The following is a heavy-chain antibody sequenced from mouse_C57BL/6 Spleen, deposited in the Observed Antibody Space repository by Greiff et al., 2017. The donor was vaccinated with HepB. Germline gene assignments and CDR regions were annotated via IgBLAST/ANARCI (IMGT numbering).Heavy chain of an antibody. Sequence: DVKLQESGGGLVKPGGSLKLSCAASGFTFSDYGMHWVRQAPEKGLEWVAYISSGSSTIYYADTVKGRFTISRDNAKNTLFLQMTSLRSEDTAMYYCARWGYDNYYAMDYWGQGTSVTVSS. J-gene: IGHJ4*01. D-gene: IGHD2-2*01. CDR3: ARWGYDNYYAMDY. CDR1: GFTFSDYG. CDR2: ISSGSSTI. V-gene: IGHV5-17*01.